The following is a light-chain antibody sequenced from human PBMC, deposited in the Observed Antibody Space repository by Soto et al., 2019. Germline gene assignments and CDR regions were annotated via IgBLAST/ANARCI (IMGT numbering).Light chain of an antibody. CDR3: QPAKSFPHT. V-gene: IGKV1-12*01. Sequence: DIQMTQSASTVSASVGDRVNLTCRASQVVSSWLAGYQQKPGKAPKLLMYAESSLQRGVQLRLHGSGSGTDLTLTISSLQPEDFETYYRQPAKSFPHTCGQGIRLEIK. J-gene: IGKJ2*01. CDR1: QVVSSW. CDR2: AES.